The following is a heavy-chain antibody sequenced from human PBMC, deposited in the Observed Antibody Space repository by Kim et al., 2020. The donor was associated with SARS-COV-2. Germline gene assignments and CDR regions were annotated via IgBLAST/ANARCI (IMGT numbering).Heavy chain of an antibody. D-gene: IGHD3-10*01. Sequence: GGSLRLSCAASGFNFSSYWMSGVRQAPGKGLEWVANIKQDGSEKYYVVSGKGRFTISRDNAKNSLYLQMNSLRAEDTAVYYCARDDNYYGSGSYYIYYYGMDVWGQGTTVTVSS. CDR1: GFNFSSYW. CDR3: ARDDNYYGSGSYYIYYYGMDV. V-gene: IGHV3-7*01. J-gene: IGHJ6*02. CDR2: IKQDGSEK.